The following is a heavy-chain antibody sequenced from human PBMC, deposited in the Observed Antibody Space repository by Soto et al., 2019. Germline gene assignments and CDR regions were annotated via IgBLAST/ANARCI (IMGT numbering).Heavy chain of an antibody. Sequence: QVQLQQWGAGLLKPSETLSLTCAVYGGSFSGYSWCWIRQPPGKGLEWIGEINHSGSTNYNPSLKRRVTISVDTAKNQFSLKLSSVTAADTAVYYCASSAVAGYEFDYWGQGTLVTVSS. J-gene: IGHJ4*02. CDR3: ASSAVAGYEFDY. CDR1: GGSFSGYS. V-gene: IGHV4-34*01. CDR2: INHSGST. D-gene: IGHD6-19*01.